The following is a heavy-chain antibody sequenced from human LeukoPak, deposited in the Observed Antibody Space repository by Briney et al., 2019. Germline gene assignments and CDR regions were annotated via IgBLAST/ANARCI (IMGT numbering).Heavy chain of an antibody. Sequence: ASVKVSCKASGGTFSSYAISWVRQAPGQGLEWMGGIIPTFGTANYAQKFQGRVTITTDESTSTAYMELSSLRSEDTAVYYCASTFVGYCSGGSCYHITTSWYYFDYWGQGTLVTVSS. CDR3: ASTFVGYCSGGSCYHITTSWYYFDY. V-gene: IGHV1-69*05. CDR2: IIPTFGTA. J-gene: IGHJ4*02. CDR1: GGTFSSYA. D-gene: IGHD2-15*01.